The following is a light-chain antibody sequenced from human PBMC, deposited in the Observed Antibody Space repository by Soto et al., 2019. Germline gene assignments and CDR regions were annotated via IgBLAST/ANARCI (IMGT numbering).Light chain of an antibody. V-gene: IGLV2-8*01. CDR2: EVN. CDR1: SSDVGDYKY. J-gene: IGLJ1*01. CDR3: SSYAGSSNV. Sequence: QSALTQPASVSGSPGQSLTISCTGSSSDVGDYKYVSWYQHSPGKAPKLIIYEVNKRPSGVPDRFSGSKSGNTASLTVSGLQAEDEADYYCSSYAGSSNVFGTGTKLTVL.